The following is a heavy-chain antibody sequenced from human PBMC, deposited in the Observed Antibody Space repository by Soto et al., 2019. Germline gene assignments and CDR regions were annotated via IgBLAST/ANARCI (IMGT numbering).Heavy chain of an antibody. D-gene: IGHD2-15*01. J-gene: IGHJ4*02. Sequence: EVQLVESGGGLVQPGGSLRLSCTVSGFTFSGHWMSWVRQAPGKGLEWVANIRQDGSDTYYVDSVRGRFTISRDNARNSLYLQMSYLRAEDTAIYYCARHSYCSGGDCYWYYFDYWGQRTLVTVSS. CDR2: IRQDGSDT. CDR1: GFTFSGHW. CDR3: ARHSYCSGGDCYWYYFDY. V-gene: IGHV3-7*01.